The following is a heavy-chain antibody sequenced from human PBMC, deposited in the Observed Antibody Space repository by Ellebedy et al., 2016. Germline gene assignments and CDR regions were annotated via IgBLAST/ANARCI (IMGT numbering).Heavy chain of an antibody. CDR2: INTGGSTT. V-gene: IGHV3-74*01. Sequence: GESLKISXAASGFTFSSYWMHWVRQAPGKGLVWVSRINTGGSTTTYADSVKGRFTISRDNAKNTLYLQMNSLRADDTAVYYCVRDAGCNGNTCYGPNNWGQGTLVTVSS. D-gene: IGHD2/OR15-2a*01. J-gene: IGHJ4*02. CDR3: VRDAGCNGNTCYGPNN. CDR1: GFTFSSYW.